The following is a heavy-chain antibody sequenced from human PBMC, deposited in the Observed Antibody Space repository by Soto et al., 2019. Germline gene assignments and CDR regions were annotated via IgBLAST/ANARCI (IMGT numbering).Heavy chain of an antibody. D-gene: IGHD3-3*01. CDR3: ARGVTVFGLVSRFWFDP. CDR1: GGSISSGDYS. J-gene: IGHJ5*02. CDR2: IYNSGFT. V-gene: IGHV4-30-4*01. Sequence: PSETLSLTCTVSGGSISSGDYSWSWVRQSPGKGLDWFGHIYNSGFTYYNPSLKIRVVFSIDTSRNQFSLRLNSLTAADRSVYFCARGVTVFGLVSRFWFDPWGQGTVVTVSS.